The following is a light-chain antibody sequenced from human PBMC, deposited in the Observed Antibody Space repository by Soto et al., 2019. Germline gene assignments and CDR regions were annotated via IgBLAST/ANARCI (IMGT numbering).Light chain of an antibody. J-gene: IGKJ2*01. Sequence: EIVLTQSPGTLSLSPGERATLSCRASQSVSSNYLAWFQQKPGQAPRLLIYGASSRATGIPDRFSGSGSGTDFTLTISRLEPEDFAVYYCHHYGSSPPYTFGQGTKLEI. CDR3: HHYGSSPPYT. V-gene: IGKV3-20*01. CDR2: GAS. CDR1: QSVSSNY.